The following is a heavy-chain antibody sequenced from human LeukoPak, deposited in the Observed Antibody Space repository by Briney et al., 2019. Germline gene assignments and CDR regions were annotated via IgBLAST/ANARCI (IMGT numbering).Heavy chain of an antibody. CDR1: GFTFSSYE. CDR3: ASGVTRVFDY. CDR2: ISSSGSTI. J-gene: IGHJ4*02. V-gene: IGHV3-48*03. Sequence: PGGPLRLSCAASGFTFSSYEMNWVRQAPGKGLEWVSYISSSGSTIYYADSVKGRFTISRDNAKNSLYLQMNSLRAEDTAVYYCASGVTRVFDYWGQGTLVTVSS. D-gene: IGHD4-23*01.